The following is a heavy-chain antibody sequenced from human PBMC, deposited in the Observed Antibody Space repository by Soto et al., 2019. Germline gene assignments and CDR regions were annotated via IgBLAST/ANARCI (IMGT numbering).Heavy chain of an antibody. CDR2: ISWNSGII. CDR3: TKDTDGYSSSARLDY. CDR1: GFRFGDYA. J-gene: IGHJ4*02. D-gene: IGHD5-18*01. Sequence: EVQLVESGGGLAQPGRSLRLSCAASGFRFGDYAMHWVRQVPGKGLEWVSGISWNSGIIGSADSVKGRFTISRDNAKNALYLEMNSLRAEDTAFYYGTKDTDGYSSSARLDYWGQGTLVTVSS. V-gene: IGHV3-9*01.